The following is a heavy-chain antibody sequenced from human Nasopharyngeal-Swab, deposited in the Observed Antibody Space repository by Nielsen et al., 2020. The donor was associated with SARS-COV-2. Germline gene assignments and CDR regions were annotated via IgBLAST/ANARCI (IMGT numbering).Heavy chain of an antibody. CDR1: GFTFSSYW. V-gene: IGHV3-74*01. J-gene: IGHJ4*02. D-gene: IGHD3-10*01. Sequence: GESLKISCAASGFTFSSYWMHWVRPAPWKGLVWVSRINSDGSSTSYADSVKGRFTISRDNAKNTLYLQLNSLRAEDTAVYYCARDLYKVVRGVIGYWGQGTLVTVSS. CDR2: INSDGSST. CDR3: ARDLYKVVRGVIGY.